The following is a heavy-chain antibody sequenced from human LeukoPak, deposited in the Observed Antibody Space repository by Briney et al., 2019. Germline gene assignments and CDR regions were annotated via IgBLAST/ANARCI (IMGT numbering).Heavy chain of an antibody. Sequence: GSLRLSCAASGFTFNSHWMTWVRQAPGKGLEWVANIKEDGSEEYYVDSVKGRFTISRDNGKNSVYLQMNSLRADDTAVYYCARDGPTAYFDYWGQGTLVTVSS. CDR3: ARDGPTAYFDY. CDR1: GFTFNSHW. J-gene: IGHJ4*02. CDR2: IKEDGSEE. V-gene: IGHV3-7*01. D-gene: IGHD5-18*01.